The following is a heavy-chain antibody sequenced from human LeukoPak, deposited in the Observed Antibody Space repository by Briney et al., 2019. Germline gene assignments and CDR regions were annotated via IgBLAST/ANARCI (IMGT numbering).Heavy chain of an antibody. J-gene: IGHJ4*02. CDR1: GGSVTSGNYY. D-gene: IGHD3-22*01. CDR2: IYYSGST. Sequence: PSETLSLTCTVSGGSVTSGNYYWRWIRKPPGKGLDWIGYIYYSGSTNYNPSLKSRVTISVDTSKNQFSLRLSSVTAADTAVYYCVRDPSGYFNYWGQGTLATVSS. V-gene: IGHV4-61*01. CDR3: VRDPSGYFNY.